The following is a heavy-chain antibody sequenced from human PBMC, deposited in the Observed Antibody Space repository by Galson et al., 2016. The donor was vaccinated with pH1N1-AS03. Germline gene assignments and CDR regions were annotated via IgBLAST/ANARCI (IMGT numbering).Heavy chain of an antibody. CDR3: ARFKSTSNWFDP. CDR1: GGSISSYY. V-gene: IGHV4-59*08. J-gene: IGHJ5*02. D-gene: IGHD5/OR15-5a*01. Sequence: SETLFLTCTVSGGSISSYYRSWIRQPPGKGLEWIGYIYYSGSTNYNPSLKSRVTISVDTSKNQFSLKLSSVTAADTAVYYCARFKSTSNWFDPWGQGTLVTVSS. CDR2: IYYSGST.